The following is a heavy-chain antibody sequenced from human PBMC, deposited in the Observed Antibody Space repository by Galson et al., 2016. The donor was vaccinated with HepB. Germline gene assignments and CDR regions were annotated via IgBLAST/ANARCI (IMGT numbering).Heavy chain of an antibody. J-gene: IGHJ4*02. CDR2: IYFDGRT. CDR3: ARERIAASGALDY. CDR1: GVGVAAISSGGYY. V-gene: IGHV4-31*03. D-gene: IGHD6-13*01. Sequence: TLSLTCSVSGVGVAAISSGGYYWGWIRQRPGNGLEWIGYIYFDGRTHYNPSLKSRVSISEDTPKKQFSLKLNSVTAADTAVYYCARERIAASGALDYWGPGILVIVSS.